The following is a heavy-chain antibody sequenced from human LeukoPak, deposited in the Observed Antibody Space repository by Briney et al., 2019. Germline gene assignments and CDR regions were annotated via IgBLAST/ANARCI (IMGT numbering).Heavy chain of an antibody. Sequence: ASVKVSCKTSGYTFTTYYMHWVRQAPGQGLEWMGIINPSGGTTNYAQKFQGRVTMTRDTSTTTLYMELSGLRSEDTAVYYCARGRPGSGWSFDYWGQGTLVTVSS. J-gene: IGHJ4*02. CDR3: ARGRPGSGWSFDY. D-gene: IGHD6-19*01. V-gene: IGHV1-46*01. CDR1: GYTFTTYY. CDR2: INPSGGTT.